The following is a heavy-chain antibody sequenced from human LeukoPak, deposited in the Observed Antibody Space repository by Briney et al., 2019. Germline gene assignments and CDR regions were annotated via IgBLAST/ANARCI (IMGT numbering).Heavy chain of an antibody. CDR3: ARVKYDILTGYSPYYLDV. CDR2: IRSSSSTI. V-gene: IGHV3-48*04. D-gene: IGHD3-9*01. J-gene: IGHJ6*03. CDR1: GFTFSSYS. Sequence: GSLRLSCAASGFTFSSYSMNWVLQPPGKGLECVSYIRSSSSTIYYSYSVKVRFTISRYNAKNSLYLEMNRLRAEDRDVYYCARVKYDILTGYSPYYLDVWGKGTTVTVSS.